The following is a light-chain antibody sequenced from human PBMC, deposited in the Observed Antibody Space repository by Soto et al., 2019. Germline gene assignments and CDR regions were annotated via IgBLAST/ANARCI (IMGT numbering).Light chain of an antibody. CDR3: QQYHNWPLT. V-gene: IGKV3-15*01. CDR2: DAS. Sequence: EIVLTQSPAXLSVSPGERATXSXRASQSISSNLAWYQQKPGQVPRLLIYDASTRAAGIPTGFSGSGSGTEFTLTIGSLQSEDFAIYYCQQYHNWPLTLGGGTKVEIK. J-gene: IGKJ4*01. CDR1: QSISSN.